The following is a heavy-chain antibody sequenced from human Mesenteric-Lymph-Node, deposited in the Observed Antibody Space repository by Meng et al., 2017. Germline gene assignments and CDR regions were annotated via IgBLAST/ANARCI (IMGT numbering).Heavy chain of an antibody. Sequence: SETLSLTCTVSGASISSGRYYWGWIRQPPGKGLEWIGTISYSGDTDFNPSLKSRVTISEDTSKTQFSLKLNSVTAADTAVYYCARAITGTHYYYYGMDVWGQGTTVTVSS. J-gene: IGHJ6*02. CDR2: ISYSGDT. CDR3: ARAITGTHYYYYGMDV. CDR1: GASISSGRYY. D-gene: IGHD1-7*01. V-gene: IGHV4-39*07.